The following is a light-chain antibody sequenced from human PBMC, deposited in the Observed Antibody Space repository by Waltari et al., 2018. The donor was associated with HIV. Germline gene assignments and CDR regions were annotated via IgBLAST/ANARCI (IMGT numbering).Light chain of an antibody. CDR3: QAWDSSTAV. J-gene: IGLJ1*01. V-gene: IGLV3-1*01. CDR2: QNT. Sequence: SFELTQPPSVSVSPGQTASIPCSGDQLGAKSVSWYQQKPGQSPVQVIYQNTRRPSGILERLSGSNSGITATLTITGTQAMDEADYYCQAWDSSTAVFGTGTKVTVL. CDR1: QLGAKS.